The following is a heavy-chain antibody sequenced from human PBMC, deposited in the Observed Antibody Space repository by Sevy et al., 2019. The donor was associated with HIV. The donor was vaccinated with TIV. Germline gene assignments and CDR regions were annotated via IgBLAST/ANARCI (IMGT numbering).Heavy chain of an antibody. Sequence: GGSLRLSCTGSGFTFSTYTMNWVRQAPGKGLEWVSYISRDSEAIYYADSMKGRFTISRDNAKSSLYLQMNSLRDEDTAVYYCARDPLIGLDYWGQGILVTVSS. CDR1: GFTFSTYT. CDR3: ARDPLIGLDY. CDR2: ISRDSEAI. J-gene: IGHJ4*01. D-gene: IGHD3-16*01. V-gene: IGHV3-48*02.